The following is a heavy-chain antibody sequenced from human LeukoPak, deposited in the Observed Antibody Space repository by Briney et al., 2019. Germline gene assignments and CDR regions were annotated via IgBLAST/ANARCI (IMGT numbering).Heavy chain of an antibody. D-gene: IGHD3-10*01. CDR1: GGSISSGGYY. CDR3: AGMLLWFGDFYYFDY. J-gene: IGHJ4*02. V-gene: IGHV4-30-4*08. CDR2: IYYSGST. Sequence: SETLSLTCTVSGGSISSGGYYWSWIRQHPGKGLEWIGYIYYSGSTYYNPSLKSRVTISVDTSKNQFSLKLSSVTAADTAVYYCAGMLLWFGDFYYFDYWGQGTLVTVSS.